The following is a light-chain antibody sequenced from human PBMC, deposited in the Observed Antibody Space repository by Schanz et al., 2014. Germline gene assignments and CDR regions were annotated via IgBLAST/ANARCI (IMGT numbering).Light chain of an antibody. CDR3: QQYGTSPKT. CDR1: QSVSNRY. Sequence: EIVLTQSPGTLSLSPGERATLSCRASQSVSNRYLAWYQQKPGQAPRLLIYGASSRATGVPDRFSGSGSGTDFTFTISRLEPEDFALYYCQQYGTSPKTFGQGTKVEIK. V-gene: IGKV3-20*01. J-gene: IGKJ1*01. CDR2: GAS.